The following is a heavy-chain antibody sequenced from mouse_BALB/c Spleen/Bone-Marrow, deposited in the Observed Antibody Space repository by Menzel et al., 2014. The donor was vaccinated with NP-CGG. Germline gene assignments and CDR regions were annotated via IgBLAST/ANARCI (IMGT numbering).Heavy chain of an antibody. CDR3: ARWEYYAMDY. J-gene: IGHJ4*01. CDR2: IDPANGNT. D-gene: IGHD4-1*01. CDR1: GFNIKDTY. V-gene: IGHV14-3*02. Sequence: VQLQQSGAELVKPGASVKLSCTASGFNIKDTYMRWVKQRPEQGLEWIGRIDPANGNTKYDPKFQGKATITADTSSNTAYLQLSSLTPEDTAVYYCARWEYYAMDYWGQGTSVTVSS.